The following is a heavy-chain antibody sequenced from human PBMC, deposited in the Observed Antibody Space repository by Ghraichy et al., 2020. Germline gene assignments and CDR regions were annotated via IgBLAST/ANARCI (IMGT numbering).Heavy chain of an antibody. CDR3: ARGGHCSSTSCLPYYYYYMDV. CDR1: GFTFDDYG. V-gene: IGHV3-20*04. Sequence: GGSLRLSCAASGFTFDDYGMSWVRQAPGKGLEWVSGLNWNGGNTGYADSVKGRFTISRDNAMNSLYLQMNSLRAEDTALYYCARGGHCSSTSCLPYYYYYMDVWGEGTTVIVSS. CDR2: LNWNGGNT. D-gene: IGHD2-2*01. J-gene: IGHJ6*03.